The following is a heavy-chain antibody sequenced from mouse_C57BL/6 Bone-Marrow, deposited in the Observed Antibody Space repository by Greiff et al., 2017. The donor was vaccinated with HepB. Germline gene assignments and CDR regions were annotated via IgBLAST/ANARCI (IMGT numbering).Heavy chain of an antibody. CDR2: FYPGSGSI. D-gene: IGHD4-1*01. J-gene: IGHJ4*01. CDR1: GYTFTEYT. V-gene: IGHV1-62-2*01. CDR3: ARHEVGRGAMDY. Sequence: QVHVKQSGAELVKPGASVKLSCKASGYTFTEYTIHWVKQRSGQGLEWIGWFYPGSGSIKYNEKFKDKATLTADKSSSTVYMELSRLTSEDSAVYFCARHEVGRGAMDYWGQGTSVTVSS.